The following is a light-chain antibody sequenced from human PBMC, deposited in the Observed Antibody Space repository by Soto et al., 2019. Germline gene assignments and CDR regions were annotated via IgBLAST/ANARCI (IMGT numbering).Light chain of an antibody. V-gene: IGLV2-14*01. CDR2: EVS. CDR1: SSDVGGYNY. CDR3: TSYTSSDTYV. Sequence: QSVLTQPASVSGSPGQSITISCTGTSSDVGGYNYVSWYQQHPGKAPKFMIYEVSNRPSGVSNRFSGSKSGNTASLTISGLQAEDEADYYCTSYTSSDTYVFGSGTK. J-gene: IGLJ1*01.